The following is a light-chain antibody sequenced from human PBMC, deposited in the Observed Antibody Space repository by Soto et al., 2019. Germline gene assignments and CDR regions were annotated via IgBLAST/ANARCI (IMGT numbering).Light chain of an antibody. CDR2: RAS. CDR1: QTINTW. J-gene: IGKJ3*01. Sequence: DIQMTQSPSTLSASVGDRVTITCRASQTINTWLAWYQQKPGKAPKLLIYRASNLVSGVPSRFSGSGSGTEFALNSSSLHPYCFSTYYCQQDDNYSGTLGPGDKVDI. V-gene: IGKV1-5*03. CDR3: QQDDNYSGT.